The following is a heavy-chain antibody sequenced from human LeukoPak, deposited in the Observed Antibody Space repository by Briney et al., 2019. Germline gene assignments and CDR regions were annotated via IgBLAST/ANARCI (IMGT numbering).Heavy chain of an antibody. J-gene: IGHJ4*02. Sequence: SETLSLTCAVYGGSFSGYYWSWIRQPPGKGLEWIGEINLGGSTNYNPSLKSRVTTTIDTSKREVSLKVTSVTAADTSIYFCATSTKVVRPDSWDSWGQGTLVTVSS. V-gene: IGHV4-34*01. CDR1: GGSFSGYY. CDR2: INLGGST. CDR3: ATSTKVVRPDSWDS. D-gene: IGHD4-11*01.